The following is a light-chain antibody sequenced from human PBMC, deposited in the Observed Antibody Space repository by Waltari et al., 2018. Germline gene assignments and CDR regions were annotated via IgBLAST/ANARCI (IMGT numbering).Light chain of an antibody. CDR3: HQYKSYPIT. J-gene: IGKJ3*01. V-gene: IGKV1-16*01. CDR2: LIS. Sequence: DIQMTQSPSSLSASVGDRVTITCRASQDISNLVAWFQQKPGKAPKSLVYLISTLQSGVPSRFSGSGSGTNFTLTISSLQPEDFATYYCHQYKSYPITFGHGTKVDIK. CDR1: QDISNL.